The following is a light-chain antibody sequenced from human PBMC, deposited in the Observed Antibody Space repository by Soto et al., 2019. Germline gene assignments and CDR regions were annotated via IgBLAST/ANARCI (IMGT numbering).Light chain of an antibody. Sequence: CRASQGISTPLAWCQQKXGKGPKVVIHRASXLRRGVPSRFSGSGSGTDFTLTISSLQPEDLATYYCHHFESFPITFGQGTRMEIK. CDR1: QGISTP. CDR2: RAS. CDR3: HHFESFPIT. J-gene: IGKJ5*01. V-gene: IGKV1-13*02.